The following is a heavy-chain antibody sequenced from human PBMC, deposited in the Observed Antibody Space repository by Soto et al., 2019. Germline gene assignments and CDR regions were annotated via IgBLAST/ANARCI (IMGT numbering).Heavy chain of an antibody. V-gene: IGHV3-53*01. CDR2: MYSDGRT. D-gene: IGHD3-3*02. Sequence: WWSHLRSWAACGFVEINDYMTSFNQAPGMGLEWVSAMYSDGRTFYAESVKGRFIISRDKSDNTLYLQMNSLRAEDTALYYCARDIYEHDLHVWAQGPMVT. CDR1: GFVEINDY. CDR3: ARDIYEHDLHV. J-gene: IGHJ3*01.